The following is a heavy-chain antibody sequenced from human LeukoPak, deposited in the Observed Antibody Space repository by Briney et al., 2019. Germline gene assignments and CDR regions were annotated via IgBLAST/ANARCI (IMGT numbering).Heavy chain of an antibody. CDR1: GYTFTGYY. CDR3: ARSRYSYGSDY. D-gene: IGHD5-18*01. V-gene: IGHV1-2*02. J-gene: IGHJ4*02. CDR2: INPNSGGT. Sequence: ASVNVSCKASGYTFTGYYMHWVRQAPGQGLEWMGWINPNSGGTNYAQKFQGKVTMTRDTSISTAYMELSRLRSDDTAVYYCARSRYSYGSDYWGQGTLVTVSS.